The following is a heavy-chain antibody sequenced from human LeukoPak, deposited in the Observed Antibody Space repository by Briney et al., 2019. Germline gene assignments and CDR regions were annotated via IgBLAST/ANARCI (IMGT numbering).Heavy chain of an antibody. CDR2: ISSGGTFM. Sequence: KPGGSLRLSCAASGFTFSSYSINWVRQAPGKGLEWVSSISSGGTFMYYADSVKGRFTISRDNAKKSVFLQMNSLRAEDSAVYYCAREPPGDYGGQGFWVTVPS. V-gene: IGHV3-21*01. CDR3: AREPPGDY. J-gene: IGHJ4*02. CDR1: GFTFSSYS.